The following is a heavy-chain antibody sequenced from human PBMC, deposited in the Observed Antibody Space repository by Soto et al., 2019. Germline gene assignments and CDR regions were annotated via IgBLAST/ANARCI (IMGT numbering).Heavy chain of an antibody. J-gene: IGHJ4*02. CDR3: SRALHGGSGYYYVGN. Sequence: QVQLVESGGVVVQPGRSLRLSCAASGFTFSSYAMHWVRQAPGKGLEWVAVISYDGSNKYYADSVKGRFTISRDNSKNTLYLQMNSLRAEDTAVYYCSRALHGGSGYYYVGNWGQGTLVTVSS. D-gene: IGHD3-22*01. CDR1: GFTFSSYA. V-gene: IGHV3-30-3*01. CDR2: ISYDGSNK.